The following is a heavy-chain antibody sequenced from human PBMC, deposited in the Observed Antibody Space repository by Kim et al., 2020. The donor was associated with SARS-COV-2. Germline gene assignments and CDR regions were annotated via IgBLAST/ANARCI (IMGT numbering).Heavy chain of an antibody. J-gene: IGHJ4*02. Sequence: NYNPSLKSRVNISVDTSKNPFSLKLSSVTAADTAVYYCARGRAGGRKFDYWGQGTLVTVSS. D-gene: IGHD6-25*01. V-gene: IGHV4-34*13. CDR3: ARGRAGGRKFDY.